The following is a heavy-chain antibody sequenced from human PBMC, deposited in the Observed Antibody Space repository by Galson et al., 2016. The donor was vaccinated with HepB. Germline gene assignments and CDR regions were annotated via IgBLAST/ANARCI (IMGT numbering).Heavy chain of an antibody. CDR2: ISGSGTNT. CDR3: AKDSEYFDFWTGLIYYYFYTMDV. V-gene: IGHV3-23*01. Sequence: LSCAASGFTFSTYAMTWVRQAPGKGLEWVSAISGSGTNTYYADSVKGRFPISRDNSQNTLYLQMNSLRAEDTGVYYCAKDSEYFDFWTGLIYYYFYTMDVWGQGTTVTVSS. D-gene: IGHD3-3*01. CDR1: GFTFSTYA. J-gene: IGHJ6*02.